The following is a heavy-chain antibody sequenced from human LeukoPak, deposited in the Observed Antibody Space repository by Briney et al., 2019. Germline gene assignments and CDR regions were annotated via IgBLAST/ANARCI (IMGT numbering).Heavy chain of an antibody. J-gene: IGHJ5*02. Sequence: GGSLRLSCAASGLTFSDYYMSWIRQAPGKGLEWVSKISNSGTSTYYADSVKGRFTISRDNAKNSLYLEINSLRAEDTAVYYCARILGDGWFDPWGQGTPVTVSS. V-gene: IGHV3-11*01. CDR3: ARILGDGWFDP. CDR1: GLTFSDYY. D-gene: IGHD3-3*02. CDR2: ISNSGTST.